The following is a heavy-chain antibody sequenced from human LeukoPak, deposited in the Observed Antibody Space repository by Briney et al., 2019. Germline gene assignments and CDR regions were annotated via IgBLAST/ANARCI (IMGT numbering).Heavy chain of an antibody. D-gene: IGHD2-15*01. CDR1: GGSISSYY. CDR3: ARDSYCSGGSCYSEAFDY. V-gene: IGHV4-59*12. J-gene: IGHJ4*02. Sequence: PSETLSLTCTVSGGSISSYYWSWIRQPPGKGLEWIGYIYYSGSTNYNPSLKSRVTISVDTSKYQFSLKLSSVTAADTAVYYCARDSYCSGGSCYSEAFDYWGQGTLVTVSS. CDR2: IYYSGST.